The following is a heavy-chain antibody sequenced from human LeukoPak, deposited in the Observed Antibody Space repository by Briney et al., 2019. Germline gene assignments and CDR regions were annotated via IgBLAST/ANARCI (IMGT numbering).Heavy chain of an antibody. D-gene: IGHD3-16*01. CDR3: ARRRGMGGFDFDY. J-gene: IGHJ4*02. Sequence: SVKVSCKASGGTFSSHAISWVRQAPGQGLEWMGGIIPIFGTANYAQKFQGRVTITADESTSTAYMELSSLRSEDTAVYYCARRRGMGGFDFDYWGQGTLVTVSS. CDR2: IIPIFGTA. CDR1: GGTFSSHA. V-gene: IGHV1-69*13.